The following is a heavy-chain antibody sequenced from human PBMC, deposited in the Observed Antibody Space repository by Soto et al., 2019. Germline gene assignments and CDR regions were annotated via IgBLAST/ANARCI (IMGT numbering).Heavy chain of an antibody. CDR3: ARDGNILIDSSGYYYYYYYMDV. V-gene: IGHV1-3*01. CDR2: INAGNGNT. J-gene: IGHJ6*03. Sequence: ASVKVSCKASGYTFTSYAMHWVRQAPGQRLEWMGWINAGNGNTKYSQKFQGRVTITRDTSASTAYMELSSLRSEDTAVYYCARDGNILIDSSGYYYYYYYMDVWGKGTTVTVSS. D-gene: IGHD3-22*01. CDR1: GYTFTSYA.